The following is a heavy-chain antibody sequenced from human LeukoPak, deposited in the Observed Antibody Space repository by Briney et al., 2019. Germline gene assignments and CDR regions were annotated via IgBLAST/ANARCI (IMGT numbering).Heavy chain of an antibody. J-gene: IGHJ4*02. CDR2: IWYDGSSK. V-gene: IGHV3-33*01. CDR3: ARDFELSN. D-gene: IGHD3-16*02. Sequence: GGSLRLSCAASGFTFSSYGMHWVRQAPGKGLEWVALIWYDGSSKHYADSVRGRFTISRDNSKNTLYLQMNSLRAEDTAVYYCARDFELSNWGQGTVVTFSS. CDR1: GFTFSSYG.